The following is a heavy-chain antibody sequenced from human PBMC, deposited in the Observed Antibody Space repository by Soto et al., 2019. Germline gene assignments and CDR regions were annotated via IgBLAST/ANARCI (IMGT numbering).Heavy chain of an antibody. CDR1: GYTFTSYA. J-gene: IGHJ4*02. D-gene: IGHD6-19*01. V-gene: IGHV1-3*05. CDR3: AGGGEQWLPYYFDY. CDR2: INAGNGNT. Sequence: QVQLVQSGAEEKKPGASVKVSCKASGYTFTSYAMHWVRQAPGQRLEWMGWINAGNGNTKYSQKFQGRVTITRDTSASTAYMELSSLRSEDTAVYYCAGGGEQWLPYYFDYWGQGTLVTVSS.